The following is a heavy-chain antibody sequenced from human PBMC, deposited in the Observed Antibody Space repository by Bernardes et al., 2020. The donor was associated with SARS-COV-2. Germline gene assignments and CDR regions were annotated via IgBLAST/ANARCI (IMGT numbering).Heavy chain of an antibody. CDR1: GFSISDYW. CDR3: ATSTFWGYNWFDP. Sequence: GGSLRLSCAASGFSISDYWMHWVRQAPGKGLVWVARINGDGTTTTYADSVKGRFTISRDNGKDTVSLQMNSLRGEDTAVYYCATSTFWGYNWFDPWGQGTLVTVSS. D-gene: IGHD7-27*01. J-gene: IGHJ5*02. V-gene: IGHV3-74*01. CDR2: INGDGTTT.